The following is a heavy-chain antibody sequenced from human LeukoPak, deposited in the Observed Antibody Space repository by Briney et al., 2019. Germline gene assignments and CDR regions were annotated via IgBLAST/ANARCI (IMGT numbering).Heavy chain of an antibody. CDR1: GYTFTSYG. D-gene: IGHD2-15*01. CDR2: ISADNGNT. V-gene: IGHV1-18*01. J-gene: IGHJ4*02. CDR3: ARGYCSGGSCLMFVY. Sequence: ASVKVSCKASGYTFTSYGISWVRQAPGQGLEWMGWISADNGNTNYAQKLQGRVTMTTDTSTSTAYMELRSLRSDDSAVYYCARGYCSGGSCLMFVYWGQGTLVTVSS.